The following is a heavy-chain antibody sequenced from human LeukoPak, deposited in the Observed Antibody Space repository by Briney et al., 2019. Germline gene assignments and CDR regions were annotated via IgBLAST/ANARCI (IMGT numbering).Heavy chain of an antibody. J-gene: IGHJ4*02. CDR1: GGSISSYY. CDR2: IYTSGST. D-gene: IGHD6-19*01. Sequence: NPSETLSLTCTVSGGSISSYYWSWIRQPAGKGLEWIGRIYTSGSTNYNPSLKSRVTISVDKSKNQFSLKLSSVTAADTAVYYCARDISLLYSNGWYGAYYFDYWGQGTLVTVSS. CDR3: ARDISLLYSNGWYGAYYFDY. V-gene: IGHV4-4*07.